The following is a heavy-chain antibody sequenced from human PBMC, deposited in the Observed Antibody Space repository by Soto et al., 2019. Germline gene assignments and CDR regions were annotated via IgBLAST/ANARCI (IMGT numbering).Heavy chain of an antibody. CDR2: ITYDGSRK. D-gene: IGHD5-12*01. Sequence: QVQLVESGGGVVQPGTSLRLSCSASGFTFSNFGMHWVRQAPGKGLEWVSIITYDGSRKHYIDSVKGRFTISRDNSKNTVFLQMNRLRAEDSAVYYCAKDIHADRDTYHYGADYWGQGTLVTVSS. CDR3: AKDIHADRDTYHYGADY. V-gene: IGHV3-30*18. CDR1: GFTFSNFG. J-gene: IGHJ4*02.